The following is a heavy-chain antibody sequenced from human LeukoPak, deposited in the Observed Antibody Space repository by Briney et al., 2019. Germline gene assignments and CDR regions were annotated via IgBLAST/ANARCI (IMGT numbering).Heavy chain of an antibody. V-gene: IGHV6-1*01. CDR3: ARSGGHDAFDI. CDR2: TYYRSKLYN. Sequence: SHTLSLTYAISGDSVSRYSAVWSWIRQSPSRGLEWVGRTYYRSKLYNDYAVSVKSRIIINPDTSKNQFSLQLTSVTPEDTAVYYCARSGGHDAFDIWGQGTMVTVSS. D-gene: IGHD4-23*01. J-gene: IGHJ3*02. CDR1: GDSVSRYSAV.